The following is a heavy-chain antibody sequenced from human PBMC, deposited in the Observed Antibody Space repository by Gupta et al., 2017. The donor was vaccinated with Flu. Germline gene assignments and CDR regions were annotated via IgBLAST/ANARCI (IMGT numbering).Heavy chain of an antibody. CDR3: AREGYCSSTSCYLGRHYYYYYMDV. D-gene: IGHD2-2*01. CDR1: GGTFSSYA. V-gene: IGHV1-69*06. Sequence: QVQLVQSGAEVKKPGSSVKVSCKASGGTFSSYAISWVRQAPGQGLEWMGGFIPTFGTANYEQKFQGRVTITADKSTSTAYMELSSLRSEDTAVYYCAREGYCSSTSCYLGRHYYYYYMDVWGKGTTVTVSS. CDR2: FIPTFGTA. J-gene: IGHJ6*03.